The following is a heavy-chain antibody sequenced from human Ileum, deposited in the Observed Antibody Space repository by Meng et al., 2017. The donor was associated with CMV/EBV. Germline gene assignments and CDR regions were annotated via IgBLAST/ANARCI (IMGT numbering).Heavy chain of an antibody. Sequence: ASVKVSCKASGYTFTSYGISWVRQAPGQGLEWMGWIDTYKGDTNYLQKFQGRVTMTTDTSTTTAYMELRSLRSDDTAIYYCARRSKNGYNSEIAYWGHGTQV. CDR1: GYTFTSYG. V-gene: IGHV1-18*01. J-gene: IGHJ4*01. CDR2: IDTYKGDT. CDR3: ARRSKNGYNSEIAY. D-gene: IGHD5-24*01.